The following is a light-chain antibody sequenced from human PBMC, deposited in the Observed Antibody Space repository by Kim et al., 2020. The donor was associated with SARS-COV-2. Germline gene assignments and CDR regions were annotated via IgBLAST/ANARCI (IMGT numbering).Light chain of an antibody. Sequence: DIQMAQSPSSVSASVGDRVTITCRASQEILNWLGWYQQKPGKAPTLLIYGASSLQCGVPSRFSGSGSGTDFTLTISSLQPDDVATYYCQQYNSYSHTFGQGTKLEI. CDR2: GAS. CDR1: QEILNW. V-gene: IGKV1D-16*01. CDR3: QQYNSYSHT. J-gene: IGKJ2*01.